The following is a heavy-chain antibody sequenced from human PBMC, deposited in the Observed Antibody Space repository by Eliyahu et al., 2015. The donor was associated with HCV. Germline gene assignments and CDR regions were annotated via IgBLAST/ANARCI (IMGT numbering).Heavy chain of an antibody. CDR3: AREREVRGVMAFYPYDY. J-gene: IGHJ4*02. CDR2: IIPILGIA. V-gene: IGHV1-69*08. Sequence: QLVQSGAEVKKPGSSVKVSCKASGGTFSSYTISWVRQAPGQGLEWMGRIIPILGIANYAQKFQGRVTITADKSTSTAYMELSSLRSEDTAVYYCAREREVRGVMAFYPYDYWGQGTLVTVSS. D-gene: IGHD3-10*01. CDR1: GGTFSSYT.